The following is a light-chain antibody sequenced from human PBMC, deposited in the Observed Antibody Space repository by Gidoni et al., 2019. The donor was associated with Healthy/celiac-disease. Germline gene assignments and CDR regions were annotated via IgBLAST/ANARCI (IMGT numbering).Light chain of an antibody. J-gene: IGLJ2*01. CDR3: AAWDDSPHVV. V-gene: IGLV1-44*01. CDR2: SNN. CDR1: SSNIGSNT. Sequence: QSVLTQPPSASGTPGQRVTISCSGSSSNIGSNTVNWYQQLPGTAPKLLIYSNNQRPSGVPDRFSGSKSGTSASLAISGLQAEDDADYYCAAWDDSPHVVFGGGTKLTVL.